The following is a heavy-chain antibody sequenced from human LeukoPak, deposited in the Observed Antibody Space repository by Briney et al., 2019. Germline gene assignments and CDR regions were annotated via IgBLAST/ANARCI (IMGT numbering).Heavy chain of an antibody. J-gene: IGHJ4*02. CDR3: ARARVDSYSSPFDD. CDR1: GGTLSTSA. D-gene: IGHD5-18*01. CDR2: IIPMFGTP. V-gene: IGHV1-69*05. Sequence: GASVKVSCKASGGTLSTSAISWVRQAPGQGLEWMGGIIPMFGTPNYAQKFQGRVTVTTDASTNTAYMERSSLRSEDTAVYSCARARVDSYSSPFDDWGQGTLVTVSS.